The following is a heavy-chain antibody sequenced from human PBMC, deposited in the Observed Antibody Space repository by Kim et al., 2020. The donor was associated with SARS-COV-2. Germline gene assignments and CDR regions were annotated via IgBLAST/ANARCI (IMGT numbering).Heavy chain of an antibody. CDR2: IKEDGRDT. J-gene: IGHJ4*01. CDR1: GFAFSTSW. Sequence: GGSLRLSCVGSGFAFSTSWMTWVRQVPGKGLEWVANIKEDGRDTYYVDSVKGRFTISRDNAKSSVYLLMNSLRAEDTAVYYCARDPYDSSGYGVFDYWG. V-gene: IGHV3-7*01. D-gene: IGHD3-22*01. CDR3: ARDPYDSSGYGVFDY.